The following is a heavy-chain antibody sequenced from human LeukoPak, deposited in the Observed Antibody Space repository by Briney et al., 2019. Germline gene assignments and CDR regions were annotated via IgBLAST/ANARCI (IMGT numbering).Heavy chain of an antibody. V-gene: IGHV3-30*04. Sequence: PGGSLRLSCAASGFTFSSYATHWVRQAPGKGLEWVAVISYDGSNKYYADSVKGRFTISRDNSKNTLYLQMNSLRAEDTAVYYCARDSSPYYYGSGSHDYWGQGTLVTVSS. CDR3: ARDSSPYYYGSGSHDY. CDR2: ISYDGSNK. D-gene: IGHD3-10*01. J-gene: IGHJ4*02. CDR1: GFTFSSYA.